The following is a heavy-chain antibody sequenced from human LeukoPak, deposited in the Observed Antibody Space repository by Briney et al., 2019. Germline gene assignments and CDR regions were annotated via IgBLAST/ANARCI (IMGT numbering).Heavy chain of an antibody. J-gene: IGHJ4*02. V-gene: IGHV4-34*01. CDR2: INHSGST. D-gene: IGHD1-26*01. CDR3: ARDPVGDYYDY. CDR1: GGSFSGYY. Sequence: SETLSLTCAVYGGSFSGYYWSWIRQPPGKGLEWIGEINHSGSTNYNPSLKSQVTISVDTSKNQFSLKLSSVTAADTAVYYCARDPVGDYYDYWGQGTLVTVSS.